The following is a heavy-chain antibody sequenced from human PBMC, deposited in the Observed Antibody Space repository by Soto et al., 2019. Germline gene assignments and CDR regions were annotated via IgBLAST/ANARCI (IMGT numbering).Heavy chain of an antibody. Sequence: ASVKVSCKASGYTLTSYYMHWVRQAPGQGLEWMGIINPSGGRTSYAQKFQGRVTMTRDTSTSTVYMERSSLRSEDTAVYYGARGWTIAAAGSGYWGQGTLVTVSS. V-gene: IGHV1-46*01. CDR1: GYTLTSYY. CDR2: INPSGGRT. J-gene: IGHJ4*02. CDR3: ARGWTIAAAGSGY. D-gene: IGHD6-13*01.